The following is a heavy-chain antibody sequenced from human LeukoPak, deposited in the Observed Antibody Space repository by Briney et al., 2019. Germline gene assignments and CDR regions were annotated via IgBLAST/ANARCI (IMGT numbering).Heavy chain of an antibody. J-gene: IGHJ6*03. Sequence: SETLSLTCAVYGGSFSGYYWSWIRQPPGKGLEWIGEINHSGSTNYNPSLKSRVTISVDTSKNQFSLKLSSVTAADTAVYYCARGLYDSSGYRHFYYYYYYMDVWGKGTTVTVSS. D-gene: IGHD3-22*01. CDR1: GGSFSGYY. V-gene: IGHV4-34*01. CDR2: INHSGST. CDR3: ARGLYDSSGYRHFYYYYYYMDV.